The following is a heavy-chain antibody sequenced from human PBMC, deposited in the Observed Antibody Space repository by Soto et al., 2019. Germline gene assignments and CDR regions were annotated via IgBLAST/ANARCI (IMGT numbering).Heavy chain of an antibody. CDR2: INHSGST. CDR3: ASGLEPHTRVPAAIFRFDY. V-gene: IGHV4-34*01. CDR1: GGSFSGYY. Sequence: ASETLSLTCAVYGGSFSGYYWSWIRQPPGKGLEWIGEINHSGSTNYNPSLKSRVTISVDTSKNQFSLKLSSVTAADTAVYYCASGLEPHTRVPAAIFRFDYWGQATLVSV. D-gene: IGHD2-2*01. J-gene: IGHJ4*02.